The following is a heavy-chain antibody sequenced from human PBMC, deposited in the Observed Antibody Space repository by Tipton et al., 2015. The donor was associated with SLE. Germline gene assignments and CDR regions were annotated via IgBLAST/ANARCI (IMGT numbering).Heavy chain of an antibody. CDR3: ARGSGVSVRRFDS. Sequence: TLSLTCTVSGGSISSGNYYWNWIRQHPGKGLEWIGNIYYTGHTYYSPSLESRLTFSVDTSTNQFSLMLSSVSAADAAVYYCARGSGVSVRRFDSWGQGTLVTVSS. CDR2: IYYTGHT. CDR1: GGSISSGNYY. D-gene: IGHD3-10*01. V-gene: IGHV4-30-4*08. J-gene: IGHJ4*02.